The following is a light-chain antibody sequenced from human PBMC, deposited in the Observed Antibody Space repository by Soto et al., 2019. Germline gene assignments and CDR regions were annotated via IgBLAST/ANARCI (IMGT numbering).Light chain of an antibody. CDR1: SGSIVSSY. CDR2: EDR. Sequence: FMLTQPHSVSESPGKTVTISCTRSSGSIVSSYVQWYQQRPGSVPSIVIYEDRQRPSGVPDRFSGSIDSSSNSASLTISGLQTEDEADYYCQTYGSSNYMVFGGGTKLTVL. J-gene: IGLJ2*01. V-gene: IGLV6-57*04. CDR3: QTYGSSNYMV.